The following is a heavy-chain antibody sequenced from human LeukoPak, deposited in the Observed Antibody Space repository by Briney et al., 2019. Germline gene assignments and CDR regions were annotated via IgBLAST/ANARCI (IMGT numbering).Heavy chain of an antibody. J-gene: IGHJ6*03. CDR1: GGSISSGGYY. V-gene: IGHV4-30-2*01. CDR3: ARGEFEVVVPAAILGGYYYYMDV. Sequence: SETLSLTCTVSGGSISSGGYYWSWIRQPPGKGREWIGYIYHSGSTYYNPSLKSRVTISVDRSKNQFSLKLSSVTAADTAVYYCARGEFEVVVPAAILGGYYYYMDVWGKGTTVTVSS. D-gene: IGHD2-2*02. CDR2: IYHSGST.